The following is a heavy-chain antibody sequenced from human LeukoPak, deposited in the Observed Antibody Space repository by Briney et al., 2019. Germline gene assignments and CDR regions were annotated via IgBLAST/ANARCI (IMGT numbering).Heavy chain of an antibody. CDR3: AKDDSSWYGDSFDY. CDR1: GFTFSSYA. J-gene: IGHJ4*02. Sequence: GVSLRLSCAATGFTFSSYAMSWVRQAPGKGLEWVSAISGSGGSTYYADSVKGRFTISRDNSKNTLYLQMNSLRAEDTAVYYCAKDDSSWYGDSFDYWGQGTLVTVSS. CDR2: ISGSGGST. V-gene: IGHV3-23*01. D-gene: IGHD6-13*01.